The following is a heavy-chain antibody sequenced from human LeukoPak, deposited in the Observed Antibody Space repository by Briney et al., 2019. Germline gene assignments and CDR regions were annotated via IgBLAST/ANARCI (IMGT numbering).Heavy chain of an antibody. CDR1: GYTFTGYY. CDR2: INPSSGGT. V-gene: IGHV1-2*02. D-gene: IGHD3-16*02. Sequence: ASVKVSCKASGYTFTGYYMHWVRQAPGQGLEWMGWINPSSGGTNYAQKFQGRVTMTRDTSISTAYMELSRLRSDDTAVYYCARDNDYVWGSYRGKDNWFDPWGQGTLVTVSS. CDR3: ARDNDYVWGSYRGKDNWFDP. J-gene: IGHJ5*02.